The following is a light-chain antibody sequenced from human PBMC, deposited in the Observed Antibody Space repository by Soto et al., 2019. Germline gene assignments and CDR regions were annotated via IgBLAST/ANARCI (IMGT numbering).Light chain of an antibody. Sequence: QSALTQPASVSGSPGQSITISCTAISSDITTYNYVSWYQHHPGKAPKLIIYEVINRPSGVSNRFSGSKSGNTASLTISGLQADDEADYYCSSYPSTRWVFGGGTKLTVL. CDR2: EVI. CDR1: SSDITTYNY. J-gene: IGLJ3*02. CDR3: SSYPSTRWV. V-gene: IGLV2-14*01.